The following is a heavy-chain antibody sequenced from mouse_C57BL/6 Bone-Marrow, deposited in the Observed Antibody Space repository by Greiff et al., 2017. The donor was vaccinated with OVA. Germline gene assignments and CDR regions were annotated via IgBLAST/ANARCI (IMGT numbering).Heavy chain of an antibody. V-gene: IGHV1-69*01. CDR1: GYTFTSYW. CDR3: AREAPMVKGDY. J-gene: IGHJ2*01. CDR2: IDPSDSYT. Sequence: QVQLQQPGAELVMPGASVKLSCKASGYTFTSYWMHWVKQRPGQGLEWIGEIDPSDSYTNYNQKFKGKSTLTVDKSSSTAYMQISSLTSEDSAVYYCAREAPMVKGDYWGQGTTLTVSS. D-gene: IGHD2-2*01.